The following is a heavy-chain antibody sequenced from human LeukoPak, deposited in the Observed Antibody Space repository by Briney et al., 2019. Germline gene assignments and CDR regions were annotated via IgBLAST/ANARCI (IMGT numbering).Heavy chain of an antibody. J-gene: IGHJ4*02. Sequence: GGSLRLSCAASGFTVSSNEMSWVRQAPGKGLEWVSSISGGSTYYADSRKGRFTISRDNSKNTLHLQMNSLRAEDTAVYYCAKGGGIAAPGGDFDYWGQGTLVTVSS. D-gene: IGHD6-13*01. CDR1: GFTVSSNE. V-gene: IGHV3-38-3*01. CDR2: ISGGST. CDR3: AKGGGIAAPGGDFDY.